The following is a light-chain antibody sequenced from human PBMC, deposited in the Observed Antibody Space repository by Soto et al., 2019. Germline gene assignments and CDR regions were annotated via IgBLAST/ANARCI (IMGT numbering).Light chain of an antibody. J-gene: IGKJ1*01. V-gene: IGKV3-20*01. CDR3: QHYGSSTWT. CDR1: QMVSSTY. Sequence: EIVLTQSPGTLSLSPGEGTTLSCRASQMVSSTYLAWYQQKPGQAPRLLIYGASSRATGIPDRFSGSGSGTDFTLTISRLEPEDFAVYYCQHYGSSTWTFGQGTKVDIK. CDR2: GAS.